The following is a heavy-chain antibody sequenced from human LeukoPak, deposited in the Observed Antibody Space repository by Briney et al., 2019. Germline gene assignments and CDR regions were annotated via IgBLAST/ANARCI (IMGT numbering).Heavy chain of an antibody. Sequence: GSLRLSCAASGFTFSTYNMNWVRQPPGKGLEWIGYVYYSGGTNYNPSLKSRVTISLDTPKNQFSLKLSSVTAADTAVYYCARRANTAPPYYFDYWGQGTLVTVSS. D-gene: IGHD5-18*01. V-gene: IGHV4-59*01. CDR1: GFTFSTYN. CDR2: VYYSGGT. J-gene: IGHJ4*02. CDR3: ARRANTAPPYYFDY.